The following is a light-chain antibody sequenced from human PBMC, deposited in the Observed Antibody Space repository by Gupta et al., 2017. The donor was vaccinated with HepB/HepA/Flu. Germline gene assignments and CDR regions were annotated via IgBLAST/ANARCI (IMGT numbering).Light chain of an antibody. CDR1: SLRSRY. CDR2: GDN. J-gene: IGLJ1*01. Sequence: SSELTQDPTVSVALGQTVRITCHGDSLRSRYVSWYQQKPGPAPILLICGDNNRPSGIPDRFSGSKSETTASLTINGAQAEDEADYYCTSRDSSRDHCVFGPGTWVTVL. CDR3: TSRDSSRDHCV. V-gene: IGLV3-19*01.